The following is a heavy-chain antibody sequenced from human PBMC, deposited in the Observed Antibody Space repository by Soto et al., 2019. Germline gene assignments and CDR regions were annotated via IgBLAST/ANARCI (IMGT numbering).Heavy chain of an antibody. J-gene: IGHJ6*02. CDR1: GATFSRYD. CDR3: ARERGDGYNFYYYGMDG. Sequence: SVEVSCKASGATFSRYDSSWVLQDPGQGLEWMGGIIPIFGTANYAQKFQGRVTITADESTSTAYMELSSLRSEDTAVYYCARERGDGYNFYYYGMDGWGQGTTGAV. V-gene: IGHV1-69*13. CDR2: IIPIFGTA. D-gene: IGHD2-21*01.